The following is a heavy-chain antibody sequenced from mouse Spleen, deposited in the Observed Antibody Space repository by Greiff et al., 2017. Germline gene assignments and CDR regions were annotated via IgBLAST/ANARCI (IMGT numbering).Heavy chain of an antibody. CDR3: TPTGTGFAY. D-gene: IGHD4-1*02. Sequence: EVQGVESGAELVRPGASVKLSCTASGFNIKDDYMHWVKQRPEQGLEWIGWIDPENGDTEYASKFQGKATITADTSSNTAYLQLSSLTSEDTAVYYCTPTGTGFAYWGQGTLVTVSA. CDR1: GFNIKDDY. CDR2: IDPENGDT. J-gene: IGHJ3*01. V-gene: IGHV14-4*01.